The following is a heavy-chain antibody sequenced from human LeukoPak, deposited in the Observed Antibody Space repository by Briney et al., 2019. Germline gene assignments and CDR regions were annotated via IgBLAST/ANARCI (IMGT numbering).Heavy chain of an antibody. CDR2: INPNSGGT. V-gene: IGHV1-2*02. CDR1: GYTFTGYY. D-gene: IGHD3-10*01. CDR3: AREVTMVRGVITLFDY. J-gene: IGHJ4*02. Sequence: ASVKVSCKASGYTFTGYYMHWVRQAPGQGLEWMGWINPNSGGTNYAQKFQGRVTMTRDTSISTAYMELSRLRSDDTAVYYCAREVTMVRGVITLFDYWGQGTLVIVSS.